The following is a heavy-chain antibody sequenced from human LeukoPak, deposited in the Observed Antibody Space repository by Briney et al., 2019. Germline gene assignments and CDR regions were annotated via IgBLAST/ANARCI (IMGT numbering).Heavy chain of an antibody. V-gene: IGHV3-30*18. CDR1: GFTFSSYG. Sequence: GGSLRLSCAASGFTFSSYGIHWVRQAPGKGLEWVAVISYDGSNKYYADSVRGRFTISRDNSKNTLYLQMDSLRAEDTAVYYCANSRGHGSGNLWGQGTLVTVSS. D-gene: IGHD3-10*01. CDR2: ISYDGSNK. CDR3: ANSRGHGSGNL. J-gene: IGHJ5*02.